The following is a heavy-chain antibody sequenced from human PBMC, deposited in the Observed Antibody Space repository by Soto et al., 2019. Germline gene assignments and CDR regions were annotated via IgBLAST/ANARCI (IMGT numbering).Heavy chain of an antibody. CDR2: ISGSSSYT. J-gene: IGHJ6*02. V-gene: IGHV3-11*03. CDR1: GFIFNDYY. CDR3: ARSQPETFYGMDV. Sequence: PGGSLRLCCAASGFIFNDYYMTGIRQDPGKGLEWVSYISGSSSYTNYADSVKGRFTISRDNAKNSLYLQLNRLRAEDTAIYYCARSQPETFYGMDVWGQGTTVTVSS.